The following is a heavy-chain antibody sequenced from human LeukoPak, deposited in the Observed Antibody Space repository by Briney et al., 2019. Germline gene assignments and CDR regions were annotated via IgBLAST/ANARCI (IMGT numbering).Heavy chain of an antibody. CDR1: GFTFSSSW. CDR3: ARDLGVGATSGLQDAFDI. D-gene: IGHD1-26*01. CDR2: IKQDGSEK. V-gene: IGHV3-7*01. J-gene: IGHJ3*02. Sequence: PGGSLRLSCTASGFTFSSSWMSWVRQAPGKGLEWVANIKQDGSEKYYVDSVKGRFTISRDNAKNSLYLQMNSLRAEDTALYYCARDLGVGATSGLQDAFDIWGQGTMVTVSS.